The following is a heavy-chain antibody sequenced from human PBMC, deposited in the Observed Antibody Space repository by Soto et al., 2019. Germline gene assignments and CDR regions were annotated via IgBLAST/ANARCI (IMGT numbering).Heavy chain of an antibody. V-gene: IGHV3-30-3*01. CDR2: ISYDGSNK. Sequence: GSLRLSCAASGFTFSSYAMHWVRQAPGKGLEWVAVISYDGSNKYYADSVKGRFTISRDNSKNTLYLQMNSLRAEDTAVYYCAWERYSSDVWGQGTTVTVSS. CDR3: AWERYSSDV. CDR1: GFTFSSYA. J-gene: IGHJ6*02. D-gene: IGHD3-9*01.